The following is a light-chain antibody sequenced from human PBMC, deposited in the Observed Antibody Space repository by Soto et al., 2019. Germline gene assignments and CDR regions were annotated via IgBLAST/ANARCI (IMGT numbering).Light chain of an antibody. CDR1: QSVSSN. CDR2: DAS. J-gene: IGKJ2*01. CDR3: QQYNSWPPYT. Sequence: EIVMTQSPATLSVSPGERVTLSCRASQSVSSNLAWYQQKPGQAPRLLIYDASTRATGIPARFSGSGSGTEFTLTISSLQSEDFAVYYCQQYNSWPPYTFGQGTKLEIK. V-gene: IGKV3-15*01.